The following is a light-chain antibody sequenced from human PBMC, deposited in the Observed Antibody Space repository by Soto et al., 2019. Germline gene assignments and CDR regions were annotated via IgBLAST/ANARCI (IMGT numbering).Light chain of an antibody. CDR2: GAS. V-gene: IGKV3-20*01. CDR3: QQYVISPQT. Sequence: EIVLTQSPGTLYLSPGERATLSCRASQSVSSSYLAWYQQKPGQAPRLLIYGASSRDTGIPDRFSGSGSGTDFTLTISRLETADFAVYYCQQYVISPQTFGHGTKVAIK. J-gene: IGKJ1*01. CDR1: QSVSSSY.